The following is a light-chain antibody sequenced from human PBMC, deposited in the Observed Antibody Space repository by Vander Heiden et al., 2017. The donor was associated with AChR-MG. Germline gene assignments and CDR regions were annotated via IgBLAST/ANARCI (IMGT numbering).Light chain of an antibody. Sequence: EIVLTQSPGTLSVSPGEGATLSCRASQTLSSSYLAWYQQRPGQPPRLLMYGASSRATGVPDRFSGSGSGTDFTLSISRLEPEDSAVYYCQQYGGSPKTFGQGTKVEI. J-gene: IGKJ1*01. CDR2: GAS. CDR1: QTLSSSY. V-gene: IGKV3-20*01. CDR3: QQYGGSPKT.